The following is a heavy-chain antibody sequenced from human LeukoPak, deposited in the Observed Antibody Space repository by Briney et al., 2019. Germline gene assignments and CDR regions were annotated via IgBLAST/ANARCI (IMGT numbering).Heavy chain of an antibody. CDR2: IYYSGST. CDR1: GGSISSGGYY. D-gene: IGHD2-21*02. J-gene: IGHJ2*01. Sequence: PSETLSLTCTVSGGSISSGGYYWSWIREHPGKGLEWIGYIYYSGSTYYNPSLKSRVTISVDTSKNQFSLKLSSVTAADAAVYYCARDKVRPDCGGDCYSAGWYFDLWGRGTLITVSS. V-gene: IGHV4-31*03. CDR3: ARDKVRPDCGGDCYSAGWYFDL.